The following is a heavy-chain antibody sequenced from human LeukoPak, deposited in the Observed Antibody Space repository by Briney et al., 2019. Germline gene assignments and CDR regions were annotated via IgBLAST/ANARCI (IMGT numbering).Heavy chain of an antibody. CDR3: AKVTLWFVDLDAFDV. D-gene: IGHD3-10*01. V-gene: IGHV3-23*01. Sequence: GGSLRLSCAASGFTFSSYAMSWVRQAPGKGLEWVSAISGSGGSTYYADSVKGRFTISRDNSKNTLYLQMNSLRAEDTAVYYCAKVTLWFVDLDAFDVWGQGTMVTVSS. CDR1: GFTFSSYA. J-gene: IGHJ3*01. CDR2: ISGSGGST.